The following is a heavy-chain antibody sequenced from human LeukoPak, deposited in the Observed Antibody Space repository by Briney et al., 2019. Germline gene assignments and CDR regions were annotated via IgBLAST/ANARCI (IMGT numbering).Heavy chain of an antibody. V-gene: IGHV4-39*01. CDR1: GGSISSSYY. D-gene: IGHD6-19*01. CDR3: ARLKPYSSGWYYFDY. CDR2: IYYSGST. J-gene: IGHJ4*02. Sequence: SETLSLTCTVSGGSISSSYYWGWIRQPPGKGLEWIGSIYYSGSTYYNPSLKSRVTISVDTSKNQSSLKLSSVTAADTAVYYCARLKPYSSGWYYFDYWGQGTLVTVSS.